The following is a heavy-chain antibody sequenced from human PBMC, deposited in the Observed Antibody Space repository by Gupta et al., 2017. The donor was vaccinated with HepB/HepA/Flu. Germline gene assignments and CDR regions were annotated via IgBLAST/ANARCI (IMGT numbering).Heavy chain of an antibody. Sequence: QLQLQESGPGLVKPSETLSLTCTVSGGSISSSSYYWGWIRQPPGKGLEWIGSIYYSGSTYYNPSLKSRVTISVDTSKNQFSLKLSSVTAADTAVYYCASSLEDYGDYEFDYWGQGTLVTVSS. D-gene: IGHD4-17*01. V-gene: IGHV4-39*01. CDR2: IYYSGST. CDR1: GGSISSSSYY. CDR3: ASSLEDYGDYEFDY. J-gene: IGHJ4*02.